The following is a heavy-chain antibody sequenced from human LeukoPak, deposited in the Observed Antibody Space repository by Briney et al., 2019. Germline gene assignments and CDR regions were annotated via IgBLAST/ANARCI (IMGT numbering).Heavy chain of an antibody. Sequence: SETLSLTCTVSGGSISSYYWSWIRQPPGKGLEWIGYIYNSGSTNYNPSLKSRVTISVDTSKNQFSLKLSSVTAADTAVYYCARGNCSSTSCYIDYFDYWGQGTLVTVSS. CDR2: IYNSGST. D-gene: IGHD2-2*02. V-gene: IGHV4-4*08. CDR1: GGSISSYY. CDR3: ARGNCSSTSCYIDYFDY. J-gene: IGHJ4*02.